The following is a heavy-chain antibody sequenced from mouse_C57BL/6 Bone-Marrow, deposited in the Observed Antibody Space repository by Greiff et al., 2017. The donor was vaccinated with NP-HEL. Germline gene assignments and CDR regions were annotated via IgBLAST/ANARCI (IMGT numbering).Heavy chain of an antibody. Sequence: EVQLVESGGGLVKPGGSLKLSCAASGFTFSSYAMSWVRPTPEKRLEWVATISDGGSYTYYPDNVKGRFTISRDNAKNNLYLQMSHLKSEDKSRYYCARFVSFAYWGQGTLVTVSA. V-gene: IGHV5-4*01. CDR3: ARFVSFAY. J-gene: IGHJ3*01. CDR1: GFTFSSYA. CDR2: ISDGGSYT.